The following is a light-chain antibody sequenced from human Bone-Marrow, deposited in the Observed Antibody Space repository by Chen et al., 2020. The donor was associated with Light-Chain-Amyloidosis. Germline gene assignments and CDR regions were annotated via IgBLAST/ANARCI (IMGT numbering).Light chain of an antibody. V-gene: IGLV3-21*02. J-gene: IGLJ2*01. CDR2: DDS. CDR1: NIGSTS. CDR3: QVWDSGAVV. Sequence: SYVLTQPSSVSVAPGQTATIACGGNNIGSTSVHWYQQTPGQAPLLVVYDDSDRPSGIPERFSGSKSGNTATLIISETQGDDEADYFCQVWDSGAVVFGGGTELTVL.